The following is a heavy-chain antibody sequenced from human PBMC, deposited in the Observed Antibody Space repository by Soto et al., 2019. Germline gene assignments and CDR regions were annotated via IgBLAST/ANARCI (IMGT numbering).Heavy chain of an antibody. V-gene: IGHV3-23*01. D-gene: IGHD6-13*01. CDR2: ISGSGGST. CDR1: GFTFSSYA. CDR3: XXDWPYSSXXFR. Sequence: EVQLXXSGGGLVQPXXSLXLXCAASGFTFSSYAMSWVRQAPGKGLEWVSAISGSGGSTYYADSXKGXXXXXXXXXXXXXXXXXXXXXXXXTXVXXXXXDWPYSSXXFRWGQGXLV. J-gene: IGHJ4*02.